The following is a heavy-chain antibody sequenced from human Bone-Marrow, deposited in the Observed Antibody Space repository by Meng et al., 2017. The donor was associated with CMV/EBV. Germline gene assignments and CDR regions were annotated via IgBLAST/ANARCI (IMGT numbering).Heavy chain of an antibody. CDR2: MNQEGSQK. CDR1: GFTFSSHW. CDR3: ARVAAAGRGMDV. D-gene: IGHD6-13*01. J-gene: IGHJ6*02. V-gene: IGHV3-7*04. Sequence: SRAASGFTFSSHWMPWVRQAPGKGLEWVANMNQEGSQKNYVDSVKGRFTISSDNAKNSLFLQINSLRAEDTAMYYCARVAAAGRGMDVWGQGTTVTSSS.